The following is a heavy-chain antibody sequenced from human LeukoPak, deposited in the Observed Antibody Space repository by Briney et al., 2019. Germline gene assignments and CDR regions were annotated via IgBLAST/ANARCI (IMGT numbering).Heavy chain of an antibody. D-gene: IGHD4-11*01. V-gene: IGHV4-59*01. J-gene: IGHJ6*03. CDR3: ARSVSRNYGPYSYYMDV. CDR1: GDSISTYY. Sequence: SETLSLTCTVSGDSISTYYWSWIRQPPGKGLEWIGYIYYSGSTNQNPSLKSRVTISVDTSKNQFSLKLSSVTAADTAVYYCARSVSRNYGPYSYYMDVWGKGTTVTVSS. CDR2: IYYSGST.